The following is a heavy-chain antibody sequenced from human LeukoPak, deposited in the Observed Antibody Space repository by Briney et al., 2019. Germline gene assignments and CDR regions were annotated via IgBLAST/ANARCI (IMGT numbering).Heavy chain of an antibody. CDR1: GDSINSDGYY. CDR3: ARVVITRVYYFDC. CDR2: ISHSGST. Sequence: SESLSLTCNVSGDSINSDGYYWNWIRQPPGKGLEWIGYISHSGSTYYNPSIKSRVTITIDRSKNQFSLKLSSVTAADTAVYYCARVVITRVYYFDCWGQGTLVTVSS. V-gene: IGHV4-30-2*01. D-gene: IGHD3-22*01. J-gene: IGHJ4*02.